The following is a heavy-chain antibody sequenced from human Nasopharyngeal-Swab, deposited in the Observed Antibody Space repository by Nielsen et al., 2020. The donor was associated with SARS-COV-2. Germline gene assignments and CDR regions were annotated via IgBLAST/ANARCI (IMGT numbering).Heavy chain of an antibody. J-gene: IGHJ6*02. V-gene: IGHV6-1*01. CDR3: ARASSITIFGVVISRGYYYYGMDV. CDR2: TYYRSKWYN. Sequence: WIRQSPSRGLEWLGRTYYRSKWYNDYAVSVKSRITINPDTSKNQFSLQLNSVTPEDTPVYYCARASSITIFGVVISRGYYYYGMDVWGQGTTVTVSS. D-gene: IGHD3-3*01.